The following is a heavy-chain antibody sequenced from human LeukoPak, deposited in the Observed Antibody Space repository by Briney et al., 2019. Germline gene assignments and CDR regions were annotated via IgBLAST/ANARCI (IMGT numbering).Heavy chain of an antibody. J-gene: IGHJ4*02. V-gene: IGHV4-30-2*01. CDR1: GGSISSGGYC. CDR3: ARGGVWGSWFYY. Sequence: SQTLSLTCAVSGGSISSGGYCWSWIRQPPGKGLEWIGYIYHSGSTYYNPSLKSRVTISVDRSKNQFSLKLSSVTAADTAVYYCARGGVWGSWFYYWGQGTLVTVSS. D-gene: IGHD3-16*01. CDR2: IYHSGST.